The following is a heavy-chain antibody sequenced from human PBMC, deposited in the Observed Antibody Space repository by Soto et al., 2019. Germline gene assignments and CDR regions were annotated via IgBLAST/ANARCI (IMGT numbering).Heavy chain of an antibody. D-gene: IGHD3-9*01. J-gene: IGHJ4*02. Sequence: SETLSLTCTVSGGSINSYYWSWIRQPPGKGLEWIGYIYYSGSTMYNHSLKSRVTLSVDTLRNHFSLKLNSVTAADTAVYYCARVDDYDILTGPDYWGQGTLVTVSS. CDR2: IYYSGST. V-gene: IGHV4-59*08. CDR1: GGSINSYY. CDR3: ARVDDYDILTGPDY.